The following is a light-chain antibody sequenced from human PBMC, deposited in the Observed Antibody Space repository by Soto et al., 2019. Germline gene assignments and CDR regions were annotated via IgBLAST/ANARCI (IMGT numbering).Light chain of an antibody. CDR3: QQYNSWPET. J-gene: IGKJ1*01. CDR1: QRISTW. V-gene: IGKV1-5*03. CDR2: KAS. Sequence: DIQMTQSPSTLSASVGDGVTITCRASQRISTWLAWYQQKPGKAPKLLIYKASTLKSGVPSRFSGGGSGTEFTLTISSLQSEDFAVYYCQQYNSWPETFGQGTKVDIK.